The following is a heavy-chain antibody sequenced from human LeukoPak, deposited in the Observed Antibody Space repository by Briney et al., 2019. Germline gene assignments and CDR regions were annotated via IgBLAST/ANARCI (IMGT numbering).Heavy chain of an antibody. J-gene: IGHJ4*02. CDR1: GFTFSSYA. CDR3: AKQGDYYDSSGYYYEASFDY. Sequence: GGSLRLSCAASGFTFSSYAMSWVRQAPGKGLEWVSAISGSGGSTYYADSVKGQFTISRDNSKNTLYLQMNSLRAEDTAVYYCAKQGDYYDSSGYYYEASFDYWGQGTLVTVSS. V-gene: IGHV3-23*01. D-gene: IGHD3-22*01. CDR2: ISGSGGST.